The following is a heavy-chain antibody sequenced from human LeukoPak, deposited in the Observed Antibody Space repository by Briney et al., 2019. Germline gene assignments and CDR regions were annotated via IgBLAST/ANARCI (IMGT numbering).Heavy chain of an antibody. CDR2: TYYKSKWYN. D-gene: IGHD3-16*01. V-gene: IGHV6-1*01. CDR3: ARGIWGSPTYFDY. Sequence: SQTLSLTCAISGDSVSSNSAAWSWIRQSPSRGLEWLGRTYYKSKWYNDYAVSVKSRITINPDTPKNQFSLQLHSVTAEDTAVYYCARGIWGSPTYFDYWGQGTLVTVSS. CDR1: GDSVSSNSAA. J-gene: IGHJ4*02.